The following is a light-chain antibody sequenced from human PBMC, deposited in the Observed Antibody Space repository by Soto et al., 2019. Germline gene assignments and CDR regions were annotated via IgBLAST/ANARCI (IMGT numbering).Light chain of an antibody. Sequence: SSELTQPPSVSVSPGQTASITCSGDKLGDKYACWYQQKPGQSPVLVIYQDSKRPSGIPERFSGSNSGNTATLTISGTQAMDEADYYCQAWDSSTLGVFGGGTKLTVL. V-gene: IGLV3-1*01. CDR3: QAWDSSTLGV. J-gene: IGLJ2*01. CDR1: KLGDKY. CDR2: QDS.